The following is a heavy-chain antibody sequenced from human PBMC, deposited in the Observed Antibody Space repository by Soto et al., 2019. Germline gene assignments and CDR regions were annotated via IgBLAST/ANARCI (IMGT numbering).Heavy chain of an antibody. CDR1: GFPFRSYS. V-gene: IGHV3-21*01. J-gene: IGHJ4*02. D-gene: IGHD2-15*01. CDR2: ISSSSSYI. CDR3: WALGYCSGGSCYTN. Sequence: PGGSLRLSFAASGFPFRSYSMNWVPQAPGKGLEWVSSISSSSSYIYYADSVKGRFTISRDNAKNSLYLQMNSLRAEDTAVYYCWALGYCSGGSCYTNWGQGTLVTVSS.